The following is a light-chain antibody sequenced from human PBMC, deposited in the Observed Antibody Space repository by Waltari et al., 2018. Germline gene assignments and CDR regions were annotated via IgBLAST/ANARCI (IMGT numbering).Light chain of an antibody. CDR2: ETS. J-gene: IGLJ3*02. V-gene: IGLV7-46*01. CDR3: LLSYSGSWV. CDR1: TGDVTSGHY. Sequence: QTVVTQEPSLTVSPGGTVTLTCASSTGDVTSGHYPYWFQQKPGQAPRTLIYETSNKHPWTPARLSGSLLGGKAALTLSGAQAEDEADYYCLLSYSGSWVFGGGTKLTVL.